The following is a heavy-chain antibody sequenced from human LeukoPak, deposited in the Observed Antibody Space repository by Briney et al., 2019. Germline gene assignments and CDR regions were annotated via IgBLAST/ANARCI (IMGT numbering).Heavy chain of an antibody. Sequence: GGSLRLSCAASGFTFSSCGFNWVRQAPGKGLEWVSSIGPTGTDRYYADSVRGRFTISGDNAKYSMYLQMDSLRDEDTAVYYCATETIGRHYDYWGQGTLLTVSS. CDR2: IGPTGTDR. V-gene: IGHV3-21*01. D-gene: IGHD1-14*01. CDR3: ATETIGRHYDY. CDR1: GFTFSSCG. J-gene: IGHJ4*02.